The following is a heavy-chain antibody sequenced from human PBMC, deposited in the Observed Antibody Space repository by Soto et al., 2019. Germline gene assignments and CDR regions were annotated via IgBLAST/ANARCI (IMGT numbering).Heavy chain of an antibody. V-gene: IGHV3-23*01. D-gene: IGHD6-13*01. CDR1: GFTFSSYA. Sequence: EVQLLESGGGLVQPGGSLRLSCAASGFTFSSYAMSWVRQAPGKGLEWVSAISGSGGSTYYADSVKGRFTISRDNSKNTLYLQMNSLRAEDTAVYYCVKGHSSYYYYYMDVWGKGTTVTVSS. J-gene: IGHJ6*03. CDR2: ISGSGGST. CDR3: VKGHSSYYYYYMDV.